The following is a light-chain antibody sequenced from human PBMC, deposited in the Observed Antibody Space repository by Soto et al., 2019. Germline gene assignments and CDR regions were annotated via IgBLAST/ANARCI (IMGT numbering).Light chain of an antibody. CDR3: QQYNSYSPWT. V-gene: IGKV1-5*03. CDR1: QSISTW. J-gene: IGKJ1*01. CDR2: KAS. Sequence: DIQMTQSPSTLSASVGDRVTITCRASQSISTWLAWYQQKPGKAPKLLIYKASNLEGGVPLRFSGSGSGTEFTLTISSLQPDDFATYYCQQYNSYSPWTFGQGTKVEIK.